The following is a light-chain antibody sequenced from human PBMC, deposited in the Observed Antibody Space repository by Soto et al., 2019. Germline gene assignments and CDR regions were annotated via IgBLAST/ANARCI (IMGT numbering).Light chain of an antibody. CDR1: QSVATSY. V-gene: IGKV3-20*01. CDR2: GAP. CDR3: QQYGSSPFT. J-gene: IGKJ3*01. Sequence: EIVLTQFPGTLSLSPGERATLSCRASQSVATSYLAWYQQKPGQAPRLLIFGAPSRATGIPDRFSGNGSATDYTLTITRLEPEDFALYYCQQYGSSPFTFGPGTIVDIK.